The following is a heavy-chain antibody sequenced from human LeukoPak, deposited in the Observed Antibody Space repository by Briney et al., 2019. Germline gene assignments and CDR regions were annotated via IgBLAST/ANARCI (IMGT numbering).Heavy chain of an antibody. CDR2: ISGYNGNT. CDR1: GYTFTSYG. CDR3: ARDREGCGGYCSGGSSNGY. V-gene: IGHV1-18*04. J-gene: IGHJ4*02. Sequence: ASVKVSCKASGYTFTSYGISWVRQAPGQGLEWMGWISGYNGNTNYAQKLQGRVTMTTDTSTSTAYMELRSLRSDDTAVYYCARDREGCGGYCSGGSSNGYWGQGTLVTVSS. D-gene: IGHD2-15*01.